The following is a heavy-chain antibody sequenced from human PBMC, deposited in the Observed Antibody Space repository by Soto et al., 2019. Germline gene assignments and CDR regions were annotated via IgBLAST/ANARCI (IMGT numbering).Heavy chain of an antibody. CDR3: ARGPYCSGGSCYRSFDY. V-gene: IGHV4-34*01. CDR1: GGSFSGYY. D-gene: IGHD2-15*01. CDR2: INHSGST. J-gene: IGHJ4*02. Sequence: SETLSLTCAVYGGSFSGYYWSWIRQPPGKGLEWIGEINHSGSTNYNPSLKSRVTISVDTSKNQFSLKLSSVTAADTAVYYCARGPYCSGGSCYRSFDYWGQGTLVTVSS.